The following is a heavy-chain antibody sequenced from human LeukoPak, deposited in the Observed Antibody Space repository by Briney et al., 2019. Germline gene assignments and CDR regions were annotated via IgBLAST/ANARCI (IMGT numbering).Heavy chain of an antibody. Sequence: GGSLRLSCAGSGFTFSSYEFNWVRQAPGKGLEWVSYIGISGSNVYYADSVKGRFTISRDNAKNSLYLQMNSLRAEDTAVYYCAKVRKWELRGGTYYFDYWGQGTLVTVSS. D-gene: IGHD1-26*01. CDR1: GFTFSSYE. J-gene: IGHJ4*02. V-gene: IGHV3-48*03. CDR2: IGISGSNV. CDR3: AKVRKWELRGGTYYFDY.